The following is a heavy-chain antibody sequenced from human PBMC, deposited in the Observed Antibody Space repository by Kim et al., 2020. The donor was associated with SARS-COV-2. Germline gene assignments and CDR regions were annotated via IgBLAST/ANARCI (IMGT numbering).Heavy chain of an antibody. Sequence: VSLRLSCAASGFIFSSYSMNWVRQAPGKGLEWVSSISSSSSYIFYADSVKGRFTISRDNVKNSLYLQMNSLRAEDTAVYYCARVLGGYYFDYWGQGTLVTVSS. V-gene: IGHV3-21*01. J-gene: IGHJ4*02. CDR1: GFIFSSYS. D-gene: IGHD3-16*01. CDR2: ISSSSSYI. CDR3: ARVLGGYYFDY.